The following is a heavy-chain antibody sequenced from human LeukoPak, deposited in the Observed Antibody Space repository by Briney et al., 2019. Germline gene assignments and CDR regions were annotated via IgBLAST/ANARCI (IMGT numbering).Heavy chain of an antibody. D-gene: IGHD4-23*01. CDR3: ARERSSSGGHSWFDP. J-gene: IGHJ5*02. CDR1: GGYVITSGHY. CDR2: IYYTGVT. Sequence: PSETLSLTCTVSGGYVITSGHYWGWIRQPPGKGLEWIGSIYYTGVTSTNPFFRSRMSISVDTSKNQFSLNLTSVTAADAAVYYCARERSSSGGHSWFDPWGQGTLVTVSS. V-gene: IGHV4-39*07.